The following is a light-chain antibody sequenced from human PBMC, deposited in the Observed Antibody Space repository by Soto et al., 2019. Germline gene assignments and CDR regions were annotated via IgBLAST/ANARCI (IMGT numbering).Light chain of an antibody. CDR1: RGDIGGYNH. V-gene: IGLV2-14*01. J-gene: IGLJ2*01. CDR2: EVS. Sequence: QSALTQPASVSGSPGQSITISCTGSRGDIGGYNHVSWYQQHPGKAPKLIIYEVSNRPSGVSNRFSGSKSGNTASLTISGLQAEDEADYYCSSYTSGSTLFGGGTKVTVL. CDR3: SSYTSGSTL.